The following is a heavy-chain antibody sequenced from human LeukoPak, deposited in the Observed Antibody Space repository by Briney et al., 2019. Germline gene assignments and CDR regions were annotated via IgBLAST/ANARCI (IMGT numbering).Heavy chain of an antibody. CDR3: GSGYSYGYSYYYYGMDV. V-gene: IGHV4-61*02. Sequence: SQTLSLTCTVSGGSISSGSYYWSWIRQPARQGLEWIGRIYTSGSTNYNPSLKSRVTISVDTSKNQFSLKLSSVTAADTAVYYCGSGYSYGYSYYYYGMDVWGQGTTVTVSS. CDR1: GGSISSGSYY. J-gene: IGHJ6*02. D-gene: IGHD5-18*01. CDR2: IYTSGST.